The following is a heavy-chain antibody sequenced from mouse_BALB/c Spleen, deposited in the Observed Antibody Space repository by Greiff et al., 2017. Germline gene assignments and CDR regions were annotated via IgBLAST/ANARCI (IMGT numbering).Heavy chain of an antibody. J-gene: IGHJ1*01. V-gene: IGHV5-6-5*01. Sequence: EVQLVESGGGLVKPGGSLKFSCAASGFTFSSYDMSWVRQTPEKRLEWVAPISSGGSTYYSDRVKGRFTISRDNARNILYMQMSSLGSEDAAMFYGATSLTAGFDVWGAGTTVTVSS. CDR2: ISSGGST. D-gene: IGHD1-1*01. CDR3: ATSLTAGFDV. CDR1: GFTFSSYD.